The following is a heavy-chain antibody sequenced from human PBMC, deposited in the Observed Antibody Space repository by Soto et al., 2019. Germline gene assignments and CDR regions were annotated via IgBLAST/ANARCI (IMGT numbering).Heavy chain of an antibody. CDR1: GGSFSGYY. J-gene: IGHJ4*02. Sequence: SETLSLTCAVYGGSFSGYYWSWIRQPPGKGLEWIGEINHSGSTNYNPSLKSRVTISVDTSKNQFSLKLSSVTAADTAVYYCARVGYGSGTGTPSYGFDYWGQGALVNVSS. D-gene: IGHD3-10*01. CDR3: ARVGYGSGTGTPSYGFDY. CDR2: INHSGST. V-gene: IGHV4-34*01.